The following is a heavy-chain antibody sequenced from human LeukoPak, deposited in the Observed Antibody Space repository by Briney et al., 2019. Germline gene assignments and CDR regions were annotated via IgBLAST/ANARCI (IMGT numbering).Heavy chain of an antibody. CDR3: ARMARLHQMFDY. J-gene: IGHJ4*02. CDR1: GGSFSGYY. V-gene: IGHV4-34*01. CDR2: INHSGST. Sequence: SETLSLTCAVYGGSFSGYYWSWIRQPPGKGLEWIGEINHSGSTNYNPSLKSRVTISVDTSKNQFSLKLSSVTAADTAVYYCARMARLHQMFDYWGQGTLVTVSS. D-gene: IGHD5-24*01.